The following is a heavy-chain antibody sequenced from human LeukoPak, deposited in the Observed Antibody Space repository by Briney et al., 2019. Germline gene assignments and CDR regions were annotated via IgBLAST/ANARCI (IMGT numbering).Heavy chain of an antibody. CDR3: AKIPVGNYYYYVMDV. CDR1: GFTFSSYA. J-gene: IGHJ6*02. CDR2: ISGSGGST. D-gene: IGHD1-26*01. Sequence: GGSLRLSCAASGFTFSSYAMSWVRQAPGKGLEWVAAISGSGGSTYYADSVKGRFTISRDNSKNPLYLQMNSLRAEDTAVYYCAKIPVGNYYYYVMDVWGQGTTVTVSS. V-gene: IGHV3-23*01.